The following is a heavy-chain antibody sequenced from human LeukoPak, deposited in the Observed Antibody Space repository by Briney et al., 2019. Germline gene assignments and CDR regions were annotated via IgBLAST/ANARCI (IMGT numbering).Heavy chain of an antibody. J-gene: IGHJ6*02. V-gene: IGHV3-23*05. CDR1: GFTFSAYA. CDR3: AGDLHYYVAMDV. D-gene: IGHD3-10*02. CDR2: IGSDNKP. Sequence: GGSLRLSCEASGFTFSAYAMTWVRQAPGKGLEWVSSIGSDNKPHYSESVKGRFAISRDNSKNTLFLQLHNLRVEDTALYYCAGDLHYYVAMDVWGQGTTVTVSS.